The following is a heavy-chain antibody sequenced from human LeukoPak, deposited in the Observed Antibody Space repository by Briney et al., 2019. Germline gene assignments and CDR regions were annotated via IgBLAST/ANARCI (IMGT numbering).Heavy chain of an antibody. CDR1: GFTFSNAW. V-gene: IGHV3-23*01. D-gene: IGHD2-15*01. CDR2: ISNNGGYT. Sequence: GGSLRLSCATSGFTFSNAWMNWVRQAPGKGLEWVSAISNNGGYTYYADSVQGRFTISRDNSKSTLCLQMNSLRAEDTAVYYCAKQLGYCSDGSCYFPYWGQGTLVTVSS. CDR3: AKQLGYCSDGSCYFPY. J-gene: IGHJ4*02.